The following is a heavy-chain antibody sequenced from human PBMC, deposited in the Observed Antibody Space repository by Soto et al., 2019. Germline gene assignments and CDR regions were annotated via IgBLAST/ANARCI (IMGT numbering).Heavy chain of an antibody. D-gene: IGHD5-12*01. J-gene: IGHJ4*02. V-gene: IGHV4-59*01. Sequence: QVQLQESGPGLVKPSETLSLTCTVSGGSISSYYWSWIRQPPGKGLEWIGCIYYSGSTNYNPSLKRRVTISVDTSKTPFSLKLSSGTAADTAVYYCASTPPSERWLQPPFDYWGQGTLVTVSS. CDR3: ASTPPSERWLQPPFDY. CDR1: GGSISSYY. CDR2: IYYSGST.